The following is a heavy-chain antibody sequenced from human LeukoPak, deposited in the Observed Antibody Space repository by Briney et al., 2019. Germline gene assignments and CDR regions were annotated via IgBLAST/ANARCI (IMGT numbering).Heavy chain of an antibody. J-gene: IGHJ4*02. CDR1: GYTFTSYG. Sequence: ASVKVSCKASGYTFTSYGISWVRQAPGQGLGWMGWISAYNGNTNYAQNLQGRVTMTTDISTSTAYMELRSLRSDDTAVYYCAREYKAYDYVWGTYRYFDYWGQGTLVTVSS. CDR3: AREYKAYDYVWGTYRYFDY. CDR2: ISAYNGNT. D-gene: IGHD3-16*02. V-gene: IGHV1-18*01.